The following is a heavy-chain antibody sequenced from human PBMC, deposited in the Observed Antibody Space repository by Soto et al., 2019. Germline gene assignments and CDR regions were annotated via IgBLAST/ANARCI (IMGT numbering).Heavy chain of an antibody. Sequence: SETLSLTCAVYGGSFSCYYWSWIRQPPGKGLEWIGEINHSGSTNYNPSLKSRVTISVDTSKNQFSLKLSSVTAADTAVYYCARGGRSSGSYYGYWGQGTLVTVSS. CDR1: GGSFSCYY. J-gene: IGHJ4*02. CDR2: INHSGST. V-gene: IGHV4-34*01. D-gene: IGHD1-26*01. CDR3: ARGGRSSGSYYGY.